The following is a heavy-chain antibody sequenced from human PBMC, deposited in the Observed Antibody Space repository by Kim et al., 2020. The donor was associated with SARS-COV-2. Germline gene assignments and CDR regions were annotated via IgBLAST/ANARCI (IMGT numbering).Heavy chain of an antibody. CDR3: AREQYDFWSGFDY. CDR2: ISSSSSYI. Sequence: GGSLRLSCAASGFTFSSYSMNWVRKAPGKGLEWVSSISSSSSYIYYADSVKGRFTISRDNAKNSLYLQMNSLRAEDTAVYYCAREQYDFWSGFDYWGQGTLVTVSS. J-gene: IGHJ4*02. D-gene: IGHD3-3*01. V-gene: IGHV3-21*01. CDR1: GFTFSSYS.